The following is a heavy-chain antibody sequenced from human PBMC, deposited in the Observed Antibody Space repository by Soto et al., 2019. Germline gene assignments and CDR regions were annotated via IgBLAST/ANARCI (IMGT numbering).Heavy chain of an antibody. J-gene: IGHJ3*02. Sequence: SVKVSCMASGRTISSYTISSVRQSPGQGLEWMGRIIPILSIANYAQKFQGRVTITADKSTSTGYMELSSLRSEDTAVYYCAREGDIVATILAKDAFDIWGQGTMVTVSS. CDR3: AREGDIVATILAKDAFDI. CDR1: GRTISSYT. V-gene: IGHV1-69*04. D-gene: IGHD5-12*01. CDR2: IIPILSIA.